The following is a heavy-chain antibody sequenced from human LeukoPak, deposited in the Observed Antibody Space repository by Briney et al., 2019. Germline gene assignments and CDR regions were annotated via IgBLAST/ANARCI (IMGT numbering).Heavy chain of an antibody. CDR1: GFTFRSYW. D-gene: IGHD6-19*01. CDR3: ARGLVRFDY. CDR2: IKQDGSEK. V-gene: IGHV3-7*01. J-gene: IGHJ4*02. Sequence: GGSLRLSCAASGFTFRSYWMSWVRQAPGKGLEWVANIKQDGSEKYYVDSVKGRFTISRDNAKNSLYLQMNSLRAEDTAVYYCARGLVRFDYWGQGTLVTVSS.